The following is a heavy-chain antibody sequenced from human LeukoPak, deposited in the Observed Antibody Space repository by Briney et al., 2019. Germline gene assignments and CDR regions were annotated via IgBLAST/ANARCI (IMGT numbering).Heavy chain of an antibody. D-gene: IGHD1-26*01. Sequence: GGSLRLSCAASGFTFSSYEMIWVRQASGKGLEWLSYISTGGSTTYYAGSVKGRFTTSRDNAKSSLYLQMNSLRAEDTAVYFCVRETGGTYREFDYWGQGTLVTVSS. V-gene: IGHV3-48*03. CDR1: GFTFSSYE. CDR2: ISTGGSTT. J-gene: IGHJ4*02. CDR3: VRETGGTYREFDY.